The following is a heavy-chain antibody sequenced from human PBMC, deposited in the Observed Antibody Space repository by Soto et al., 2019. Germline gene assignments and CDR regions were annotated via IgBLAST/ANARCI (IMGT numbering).Heavy chain of an antibody. D-gene: IGHD6-19*01. CDR3: ARDFSAVAGRPAY. Sequence: XSVKVACNASGYPFTSYGIIWVRQAPGQGLEWMGWISAYNGNTNYAQKLQCRVTMTTDTSTSTAYMELRSLRSDDTAVYYCARDFSAVAGRPAYWGQGTLVTFYS. CDR2: ISAYNGNT. V-gene: IGHV1-18*01. CDR1: GYPFTSYG. J-gene: IGHJ4*02.